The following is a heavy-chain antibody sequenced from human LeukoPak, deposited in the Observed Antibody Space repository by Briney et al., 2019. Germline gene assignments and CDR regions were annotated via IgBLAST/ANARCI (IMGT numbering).Heavy chain of an antibody. J-gene: IGHJ4*02. D-gene: IGHD4-23*01. CDR2: IYSGGST. Sequence: PGGSLRLSCAPSGFTVSSTYMSWVRQAPGKGLEWVSVIYSGGSTYYADSVKGRFTISRDNSKNTLYLQMNSLRVEDTAVYYCARDYGGNIRGYFDYWGQGTLVTVSS. CDR1: GFTVSSTY. CDR3: ARDYGGNIRGYFDY. V-gene: IGHV3-66*01.